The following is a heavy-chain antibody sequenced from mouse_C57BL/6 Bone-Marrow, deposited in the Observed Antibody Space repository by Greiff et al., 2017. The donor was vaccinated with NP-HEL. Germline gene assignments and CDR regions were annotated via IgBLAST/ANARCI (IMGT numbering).Heavy chain of an antibody. J-gene: IGHJ1*03. CDR1: GYSFTDYN. CDR3: ARGSTPLRYFDV. D-gene: IGHD2-1*01. V-gene: IGHV1-39*01. CDR2: INPNYGTT. Sequence: EVKLMESGPELVKPGASVKISCKASGYSFTDYNMNWVKQSNGKSLEWIGVINPNYGTTSYNQKFKGKATLTVDQSSSTAYMQLNSLTSEDSAVYYCARGSTPLRYFDVWGTGTTVTVSS.